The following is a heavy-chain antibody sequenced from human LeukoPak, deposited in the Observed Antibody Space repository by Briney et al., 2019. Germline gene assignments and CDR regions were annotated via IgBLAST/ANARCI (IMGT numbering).Heavy chain of an antibody. D-gene: IGHD3-3*01. J-gene: IGHJ5*02. V-gene: IGHV5-51*01. CDR3: ALYDFWSGSTGGGFDP. CDR2: IYPGDSDT. CDR1: GYSFTSYW. Sequence: GESLQISCKGSGYSFTSYWIGWVRQMPGKGLEWMGIIYPGDSDTRYSPSFQGQVTISADKSISTAYLQWSSLKASDTAMYYCALYDFWSGSTGGGFDPWGQGTLVTVSS.